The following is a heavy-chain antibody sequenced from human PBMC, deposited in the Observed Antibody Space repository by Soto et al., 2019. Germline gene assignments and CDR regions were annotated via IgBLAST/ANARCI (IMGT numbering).Heavy chain of an antibody. J-gene: IGHJ6*02. Sequence: ASVKVSCKASGGTFSSYAISWVRQAPGQGLEWMGGIIPIFGTANYAQKFQGRATITADESTSTAYMELSSLRSEDTAVYYCARNTYYDFWSGPYPKTDYYYYYGMDVWGQGTTVTVSS. CDR2: IIPIFGTA. D-gene: IGHD3-3*01. V-gene: IGHV1-69*13. CDR1: GGTFSSYA. CDR3: ARNTYYDFWSGPYPKTDYYYYYGMDV.